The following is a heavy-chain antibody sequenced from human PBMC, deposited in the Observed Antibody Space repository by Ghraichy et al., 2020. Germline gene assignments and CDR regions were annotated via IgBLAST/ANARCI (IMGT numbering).Heavy chain of an antibody. CDR1: EFTFSSYW. CDR2: IKQDGSEK. V-gene: IGHV3-7*01. J-gene: IGHJ2*01. CDR3: ARVSGWGSSWYFDL. Sequence: GESLNISCAASEFTFSSYWMSWVRQAPGKGLEWVANIKQDGSEKYYVDSVKGRFTISRDNAKNSLYLQMNSLRAEDTAVYYCARVSGWGSSWYFDLWGHGTLVTVSS. D-gene: IGHD3-10*01.